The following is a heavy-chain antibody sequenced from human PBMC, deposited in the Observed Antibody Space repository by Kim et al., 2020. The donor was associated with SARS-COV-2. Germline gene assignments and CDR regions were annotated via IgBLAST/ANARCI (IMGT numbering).Heavy chain of an antibody. CDR3: ARHPPSWYTPYYFDY. D-gene: IGHD6-13*01. CDR1: GYSFTSYW. J-gene: IGHJ4*02. V-gene: IGHV5-10-1*01. CDR2: IDPSDSYT. Sequence: GESLKISCKGSGYSFTSYWISWVRQMPGKGLEWMGRIDPSDSYTNYSPSFQGHVTISADKSISTAYLQWSSLKASDTAMYYCARHPPSWYTPYYFDYWGQGTLVTVSS.